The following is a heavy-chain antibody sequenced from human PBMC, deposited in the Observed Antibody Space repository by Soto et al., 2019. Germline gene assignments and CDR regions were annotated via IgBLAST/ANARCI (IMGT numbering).Heavy chain of an antibody. D-gene: IGHD6-13*01. CDR1: GGSISSGDYY. Sequence: SETLSLTCTVSGGSISSGDYYWSWIRQPPGKGLEWIGYIYYSGSTYYNPSLKSRATISVDTSKNQFSLKLSSVTAADTAVYYCARFPFDRSSWTNPRYFDYWGQGTLVTVSS. CDR2: IYYSGST. J-gene: IGHJ4*02. CDR3: ARFPFDRSSWTNPRYFDY. V-gene: IGHV4-30-4*01.